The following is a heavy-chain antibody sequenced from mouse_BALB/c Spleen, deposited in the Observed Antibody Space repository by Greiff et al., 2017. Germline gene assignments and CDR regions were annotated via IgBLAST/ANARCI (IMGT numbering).Heavy chain of an antibody. D-gene: IGHD1-1*01. CDR2: IYPGDGDT. CDR1: GYTFTSYW. V-gene: IGHV1-87*01. CDR3: ARSGPFIPMDY. Sequence: QVQLQQSGAELARPGASVKLSCKASGYTFTSYWMQWVKQRPGQGLEWIGAIYPGDGDTRYTQKFKGKATLTADKSSSTAYMQLSSLASEDSAVYYCARSGPFIPMDYWGQGTSVTVSS. J-gene: IGHJ4*01.